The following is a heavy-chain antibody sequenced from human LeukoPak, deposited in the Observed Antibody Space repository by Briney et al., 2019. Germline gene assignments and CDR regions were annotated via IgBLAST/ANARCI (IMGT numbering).Heavy chain of an antibody. V-gene: IGHV4-34*01. CDR1: GGSFSGYY. J-gene: IGHJ3*02. Sequence: PSETLSLTCAVYGGSFSGYYWSWIRQPPGKGLEWIGEINHSGSTNYNPPLKSRVTISVDTSKNQFSLKLSSVTAADTAVYYCARGLVVVVAAIDAFDIRGQGTMVTVSS. CDR3: ARGLVVVVAAIDAFDI. D-gene: IGHD2-15*01. CDR2: INHSGST.